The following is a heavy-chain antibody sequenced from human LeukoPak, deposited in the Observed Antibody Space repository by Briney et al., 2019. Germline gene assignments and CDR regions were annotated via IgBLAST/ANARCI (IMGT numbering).Heavy chain of an antibody. CDR2: ISATGGDT. D-gene: IGHD2-2*01. J-gene: IGHJ4*02. CDR3: ARDPCSNSTCYTDY. CDR1: GFTFSHYT. V-gene: IGHV3-64*01. Sequence: PGGSLRLSCVASGFTFSHYTMHWVRQAPGKGLEYVSAISATGGDTDYATSVKGRFTISRDNSKNTLYLQMASLRVEDMAIYYCARDPCSNSTCYTDYWGQGTLVTVSS.